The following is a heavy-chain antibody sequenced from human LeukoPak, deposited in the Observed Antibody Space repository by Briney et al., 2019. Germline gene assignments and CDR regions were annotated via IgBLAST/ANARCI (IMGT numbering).Heavy chain of an antibody. J-gene: IGHJ4*02. V-gene: IGHV4-38-2*02. Sequence: PSETLSLTCTVSGYSISSGYYWGWIRQPPGKGLEWIGSIYHSGSTYYNPSLKSRVTMSVDTSKNQFSLKLSSVTAADTAVYYCARGDSYGSGNHRDYWGQGTLVTVSS. D-gene: IGHD3-10*01. CDR3: ARGDSYGSGNHRDY. CDR2: IYHSGST. CDR1: GYSISSGYY.